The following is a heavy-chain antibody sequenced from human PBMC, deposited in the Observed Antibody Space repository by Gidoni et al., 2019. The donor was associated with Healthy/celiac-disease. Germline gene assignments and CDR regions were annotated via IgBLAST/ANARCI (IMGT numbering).Heavy chain of an antibody. CDR3: ARTAHYYDSSGYAFDI. D-gene: IGHD3-22*01. J-gene: IGHJ3*02. CDR2: ISSSSSTI. CDR1: GFTFSSYS. V-gene: IGHV3-48*02. Sequence: EVQLVESGGGLVQPGGSLRLSCAASGFTFSSYSMNWVRQAPGKGREWVSYISSSSSTIYYADSVKGRFTISRDNAKNSLYLQMNSLRDEDTAVYYCARTAHYYDSSGYAFDIWGQGTMVTVSS.